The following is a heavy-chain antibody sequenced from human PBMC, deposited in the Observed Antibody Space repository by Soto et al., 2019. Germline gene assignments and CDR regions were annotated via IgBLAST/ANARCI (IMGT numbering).Heavy chain of an antibody. Sequence: QVQLVQSGAEVKKPGSSVKVSCKASGGTFSSYSINWVRQAPGQGLEWMGEIIPIFGTANYAQKFQGRVTITADEATSTAYMELSSRRSEDTAVYYGARDGGRHSGGIDYWGQGTLGTVSS. CDR3: ARDGGRHSGGIDY. J-gene: IGHJ4*02. D-gene: IGHD1-26*01. CDR2: IIPIFGTA. CDR1: GGTFSSYS. V-gene: IGHV1-69*01.